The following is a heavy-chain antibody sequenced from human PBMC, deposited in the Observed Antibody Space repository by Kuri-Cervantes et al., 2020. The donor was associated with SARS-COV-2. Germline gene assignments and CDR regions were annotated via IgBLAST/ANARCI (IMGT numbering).Heavy chain of an antibody. Sequence: ASVKVSCKASGYSFSTYAISWMRQAPGQGLEWMGWISADNGGTNYAQKLQGRVTITADKSTSTAYMELSSLRSEDTAVYYCTRGDGAYLHWGQGTLVTVSS. J-gene: IGHJ4*02. CDR3: TRGDGAYLH. CDR2: ISADNGGT. CDR1: GYSFSTYA. V-gene: IGHV1-18*04. D-gene: IGHD3-10*01.